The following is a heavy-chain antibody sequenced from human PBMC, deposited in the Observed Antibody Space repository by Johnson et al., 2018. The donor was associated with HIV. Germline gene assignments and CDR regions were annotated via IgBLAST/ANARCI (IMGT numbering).Heavy chain of an antibody. V-gene: IGHV3-33*03. J-gene: IGHJ3*02. CDR1: GFTFSNYG. Sequence: QVQLVESGGGVVQPGRSLRLSCAASGFTFSNYGMHWVRQAPGKGLELVAVIWYDGSNKYYADSVKGRFTISRDNAKNSLYLQMNSLRAEYTAVYYCASGYSYGTDAFDIWGQGTMVTVSS. CDR3: ASGYSYGTDAFDI. D-gene: IGHD5-18*01. CDR2: IWYDGSNK.